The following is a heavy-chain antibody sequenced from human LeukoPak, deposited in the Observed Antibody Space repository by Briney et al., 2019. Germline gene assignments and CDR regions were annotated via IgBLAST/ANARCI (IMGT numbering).Heavy chain of an antibody. CDR1: GFTFSTYA. CDR3: AKDIYGDYGGLDY. Sequence: LPGGSLRLSCAASGFTFSTYAMNWVRQAPGKGLEWVSTIINSGGSTYYADAVKGRFTISRDNSKNTLYLQMNSLRAEDTAVYYCAKDIYGDYGGLDYWGQGTLVTVSS. CDR2: IINSGGST. V-gene: IGHV3-23*01. J-gene: IGHJ4*02. D-gene: IGHD4-17*01.